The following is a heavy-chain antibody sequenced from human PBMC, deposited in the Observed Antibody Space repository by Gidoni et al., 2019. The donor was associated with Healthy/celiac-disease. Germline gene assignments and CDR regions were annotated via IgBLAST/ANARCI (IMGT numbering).Heavy chain of an antibody. Sequence: EVQLVESGGGLVQPGGCLRLLCAAPGFPLSSYWMSWVRQAPGKGLEWVANIKQDGGEKYYVDSVKGRFTISRDNAKNSLYLQMNSLGAEDTAVYYCARENWSPGGYYFDYWGQGTLVTVSS. J-gene: IGHJ4*02. D-gene: IGHD1-1*01. CDR1: GFPLSSYW. CDR3: ARENWSPGGYYFDY. V-gene: IGHV3-7*01. CDR2: IKQDGGEK.